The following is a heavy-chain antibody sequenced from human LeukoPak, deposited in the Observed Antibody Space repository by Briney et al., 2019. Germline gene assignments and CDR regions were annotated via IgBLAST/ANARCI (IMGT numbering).Heavy chain of an antibody. CDR1: GFTFSTYA. CDR3: AKVPNDCGDYYFDY. V-gene: IGHV3-23*01. CDR2: ISGRGGST. Sequence: GGSLRLSCAASGFTFSTYAMTWVRQAPGKGLEWVSAISGRGGSTYYADSVKGRFTISRDNSKNTLYLQMNSLRAEDTAVYYCAKVPNDCGDYYFDYWGQGTLVTVSS. D-gene: IGHD4-17*01. J-gene: IGHJ4*02.